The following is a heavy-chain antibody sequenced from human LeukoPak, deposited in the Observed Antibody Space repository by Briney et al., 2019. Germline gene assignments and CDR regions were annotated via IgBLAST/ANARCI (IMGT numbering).Heavy chain of an antibody. CDR2: ISYDGSNK. CDR1: GFTFSSYG. CDR3: AKAVVYDSSGYYLSDY. V-gene: IGHV3-30*18. Sequence: PGRSLRLSCAASGFTFSSYGMHWVRQAPGKGLEWVAVISYDGSNKYYADSVKGRFTISRDNSRNTLYLQMNSLRAEDTAVYYCAKAVVYDSSGYYLSDYWGQGTLVTVSS. D-gene: IGHD3-22*01. J-gene: IGHJ4*02.